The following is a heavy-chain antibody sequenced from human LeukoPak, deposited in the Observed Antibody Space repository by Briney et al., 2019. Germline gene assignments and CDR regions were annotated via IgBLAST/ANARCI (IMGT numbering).Heavy chain of an antibody. Sequence: GGSLRLSCVASGFTFSSFWMSWVRQTPGKGLEWVANIDQGGSATYYVGFVEGRFTISRDNAKNSLYLQMNSLRVEDTAVYYCARSPGIGTVDFWGQGALVTVSS. CDR2: IDQGGSAT. CDR3: ARSPGIGTVDF. D-gene: IGHD1-1*01. V-gene: IGHV3-7*01. CDR1: GFTFSSFW. J-gene: IGHJ4*02.